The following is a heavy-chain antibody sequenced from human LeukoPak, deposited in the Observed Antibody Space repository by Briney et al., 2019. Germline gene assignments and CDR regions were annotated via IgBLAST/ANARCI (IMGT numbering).Heavy chain of an antibody. Sequence: ASVKVSCKASGYTFTNYAISWVRQAPGQGPEWMGWIGTYNGNPDYTQRLQGRVTITTDTSTSTAYMELRSLKSDDTAVYYCAREDPGGAFDVWGRGTMVTVSS. J-gene: IGHJ3*01. D-gene: IGHD3-16*01. CDR1: GYTFTNYA. CDR3: AREDPGGAFDV. CDR2: IGTYNGNP. V-gene: IGHV1-18*01.